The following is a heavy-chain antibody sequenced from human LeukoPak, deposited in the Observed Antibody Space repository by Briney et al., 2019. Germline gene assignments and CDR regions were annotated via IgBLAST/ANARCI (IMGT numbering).Heavy chain of an antibody. CDR3: AKDISSSWQNGIFDY. CDR1: GFTFSSYE. V-gene: IGHV3-48*03. CDR2: ISSSGSTI. J-gene: IGHJ4*02. Sequence: PGGSLRLSCAASGFTFSSYEMNWVRQAPGKGLEWVSYISSSGSTIYYADSVKGRFTISRDNAKNSLYLQMNSLRGEDTALYYCAKDISSSWQNGIFDYWGQGTLVTVSS. D-gene: IGHD6-13*01.